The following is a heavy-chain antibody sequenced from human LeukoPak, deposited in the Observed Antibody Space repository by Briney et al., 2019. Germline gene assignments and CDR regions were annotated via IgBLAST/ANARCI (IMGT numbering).Heavy chain of an antibody. CDR2: INHSGST. CDR3: ARGFSGGYFQH. CDR1: GGSFSGYY. Sequence: SETLSLTCAVYGGSFSGYYWSWIRQPPGKGLEWVGEINHSGSTNYNPSLKSRVTISVDTSKNQFSLELSSVTAADTAVYYCARGFSGGYFQHWGQGTLVTVSS. D-gene: IGHD4-23*01. V-gene: IGHV4-34*01. J-gene: IGHJ1*01.